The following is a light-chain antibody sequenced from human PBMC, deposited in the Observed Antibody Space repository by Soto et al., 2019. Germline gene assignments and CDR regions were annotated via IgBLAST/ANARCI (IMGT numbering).Light chain of an antibody. V-gene: IGKV3-20*01. CDR2: AAS. Sequence: IVLTQCPDTLCLSPGERASLPCRASQSISSYLAWYQQKPGQAPRLLIYAASSRATGIPDRFSGSGSGTDFTLTISRLEPEDFALYYCRQYNNWPPITFGQGTRLEIK. CDR1: QSISSY. J-gene: IGKJ5*01. CDR3: RQYNNWPPIT.